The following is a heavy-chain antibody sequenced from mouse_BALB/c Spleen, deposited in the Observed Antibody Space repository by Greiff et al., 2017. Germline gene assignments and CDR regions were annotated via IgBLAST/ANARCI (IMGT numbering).Heavy chain of an antibody. CDR2: IYPGDGDT. J-gene: IGHJ4*01. V-gene: IGHV1-82*01. CDR3: ARSKNYRYDWGMDY. Sequence: QVQLQQSGPELVKPGASVKISCKASGYAFSSSWMNWVKQRPGQGLEWIGRIYPGDGDTNYNGKFKGKATLTADKSSSTAYMQLSSLTSVDSAVYFCARSKNYRYDWGMDYWGQGTSVTVSS. D-gene: IGHD2-14*01. CDR1: GYAFSSSW.